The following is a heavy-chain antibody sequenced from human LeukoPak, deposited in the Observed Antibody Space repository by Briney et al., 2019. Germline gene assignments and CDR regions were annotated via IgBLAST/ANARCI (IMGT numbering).Heavy chain of an antibody. D-gene: IGHD1-26*01. CDR3: AKRGVQGYMDV. J-gene: IGHJ6*04. Sequence: GGSLRLSCEASGFTFRGFLMHWVRQAPGKGLEWVSSIIADGELPYYAASVKGRFTTSRDNSKNTLNLQMSSLRAEDTALYYCAKRGVQGYMDVWGTGSTVIVSS. CDR2: IIADGELP. V-gene: IGHV3-23*01. CDR1: GFTFRGFL.